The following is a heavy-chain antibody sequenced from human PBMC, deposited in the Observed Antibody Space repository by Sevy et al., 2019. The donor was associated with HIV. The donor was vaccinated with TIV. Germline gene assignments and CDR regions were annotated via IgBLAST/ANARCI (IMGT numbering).Heavy chain of an antibody. J-gene: IGHJ4*02. V-gene: IGHV3-49*03. Sequence: GGSLRLSCTTSGFTFDDYAMSWFRQAPGKGLEWVAFITRNSYEAYGGTTDYAASVKGRFIISRDDSKSVAYLKMNSLKAEDTAVYYCTRGLATADTPEYYFHYWGQGTLVTVSS. D-gene: IGHD5-12*01. CDR3: TRGLATADTPEYYFHY. CDR1: GFTFDDYA. CDR2: ITRNSYEAYGGTT.